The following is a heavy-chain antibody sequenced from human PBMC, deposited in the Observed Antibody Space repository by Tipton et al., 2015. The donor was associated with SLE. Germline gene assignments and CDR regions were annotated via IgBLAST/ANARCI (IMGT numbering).Heavy chain of an antibody. CDR3: ARASRGYSSSWYGY. D-gene: IGHD6-13*01. J-gene: IGHJ4*02. CDR2: INHSGST. CDR1: GGSISSYY. V-gene: IGHV4-34*01. Sequence: TLSLTCTVSGGSISSYYWSWIRQPPGKGLEWIGEINHSGSTNYNPSLKSRVTISVDTSKNQFSLKLSSVTAADTAVYYCARASRGYSSSWYGYWGQGTLVTVSS.